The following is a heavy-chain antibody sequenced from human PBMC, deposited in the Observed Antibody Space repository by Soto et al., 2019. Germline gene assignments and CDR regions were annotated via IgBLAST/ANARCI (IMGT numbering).Heavy chain of an antibody. J-gene: IGHJ4*02. CDR1: GFTFSSYG. CDR2: ISYDGSNK. CDR3: AKDWWRMPHTAMVSLDY. Sequence: GGSLRLSCAASGFTFSSYGMHWVRQAPGKGLEWVAVISYDGSNKYYADSVKGRFTISRDNSKNTLYLQMNSLRAEDTAVYYCAKDWWRMPHTAMVSLDYWGQGTLVTVS. V-gene: IGHV3-30*18. D-gene: IGHD5-18*01.